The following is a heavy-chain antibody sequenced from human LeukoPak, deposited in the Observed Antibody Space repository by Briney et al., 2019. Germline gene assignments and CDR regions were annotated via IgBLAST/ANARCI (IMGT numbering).Heavy chain of an antibody. J-gene: IGHJ6*03. Sequence: GGSLRLSCAASGFTFSSYSMNWVRQAPGKGLEWVSSINSVSYMYYADSVKGRFTISRDNAKNSLYLQMNSLSAEDTAVYYCARDRHSTYYYHMDVWGKGTTVTVSS. D-gene: IGHD2-21*01. CDR2: INSVSYM. V-gene: IGHV3-21*01. CDR3: ARDRHSTYYYHMDV. CDR1: GFTFSSYS.